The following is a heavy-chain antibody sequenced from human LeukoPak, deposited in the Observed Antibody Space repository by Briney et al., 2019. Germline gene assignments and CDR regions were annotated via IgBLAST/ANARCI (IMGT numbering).Heavy chain of an antibody. J-gene: IGHJ4*02. CDR3: TTPPD. V-gene: IGHV3-15*01. Sequence: PGGSLRLSCAASGFSFGSYSMNWVRQAPGKGLEWVGRIKPIATGGTTEYAAPVKGRFTISRDDSKNTVYLQMNSLESEDTAVYYCTTPPDWGQGTLVTVSS. CDR1: GFSFGSYS. CDR2: IKPIATGGTT.